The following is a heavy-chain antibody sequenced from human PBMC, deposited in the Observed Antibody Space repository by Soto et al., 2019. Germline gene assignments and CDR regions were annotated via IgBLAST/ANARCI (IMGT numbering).Heavy chain of an antibody. CDR3: AKPGSINCGDYTKYYFDY. J-gene: IGHJ4*02. CDR2: ISGSGGST. Sequence: EVQLLESGGGLAQPGGSLRLSCAASGFTFSSYAMSWVRQAPGKGLEWVSVISGSGGSTYYADSVKGRFTISRDNSKNTLYLQMNSLRAEDTAVYYCAKPGSINCGDYTKYYFDYWGQGTLVTVSS. CDR1: GFTFSSYA. D-gene: IGHD4-17*01. V-gene: IGHV3-23*01.